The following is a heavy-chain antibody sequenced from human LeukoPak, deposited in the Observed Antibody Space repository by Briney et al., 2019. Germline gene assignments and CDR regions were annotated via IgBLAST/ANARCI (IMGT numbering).Heavy chain of an antibody. Sequence: SETLSLTCAVYDGSFSGYYWSWIRQPPGKGLEWIGEINHSGSTNYNPSLKSRVTISLDTSKSQFSLKVRYVTAADTAVYYCARRGDNYGSGSYSNQGDYWFDPWGQGTLVTVSS. CDR1: DGSFSGYY. CDR2: INHSGST. CDR3: ARRGDNYGSGSYSNQGDYWFDP. D-gene: IGHD3-10*01. J-gene: IGHJ5*02. V-gene: IGHV4-34*01.